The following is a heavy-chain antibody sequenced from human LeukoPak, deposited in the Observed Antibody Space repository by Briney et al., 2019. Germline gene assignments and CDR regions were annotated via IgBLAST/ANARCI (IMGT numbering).Heavy chain of an antibody. CDR2: ISASGDNT. CDR3: AKYCIGGSCYSGGGSYYGMDV. J-gene: IGHJ6*02. V-gene: IGHV3-23*01. D-gene: IGHD2-15*01. CDR1: EFTFSSYA. Sequence: PGGSLRLSCAASEFTFSSYAMSWARQAPGKGLEWVSAISASGDNTYYADSVKDRFTISRDNSKNTVYLQMNSLRAEDTAVYYCAKYCIGGSCYSGGGSYYGMDVWGQGTTVTVSS.